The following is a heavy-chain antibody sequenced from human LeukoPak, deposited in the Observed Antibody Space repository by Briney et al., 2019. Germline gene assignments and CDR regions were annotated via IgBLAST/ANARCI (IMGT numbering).Heavy chain of an antibody. Sequence: PSETLSLTCTVSGGSISSGSYYWSWIRQPAGKGLEWIGRIYTSGSTNYNPSLKSRVTISVDTSKNQFSLKLSSVTAADTAVYYCARTTMVRGSYFDYWGQGTLVAVSS. D-gene: IGHD3-10*01. CDR2: IYTSGST. J-gene: IGHJ4*02. CDR3: ARTTMVRGSYFDY. V-gene: IGHV4-61*02. CDR1: GGSISSGSYY.